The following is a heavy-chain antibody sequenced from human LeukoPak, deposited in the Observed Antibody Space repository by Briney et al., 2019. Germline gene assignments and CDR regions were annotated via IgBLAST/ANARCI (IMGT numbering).Heavy chain of an antibody. CDR1: EFTFSTYA. CDR2: ISSSSSYI. CDR3: ARDGQEYYDILTGYYTEYFDY. D-gene: IGHD3-9*01. Sequence: GGSLRLSCAASEFTFSTYAMNWVRQAPGKGLEWVSSISSSSSYIYYADSVKGRFTISRDNAKNSLYLQMNSLRAEDTAVYYCARDGQEYYDILTGYYTEYFDYWGQGTLVTVSS. J-gene: IGHJ4*02. V-gene: IGHV3-21*01.